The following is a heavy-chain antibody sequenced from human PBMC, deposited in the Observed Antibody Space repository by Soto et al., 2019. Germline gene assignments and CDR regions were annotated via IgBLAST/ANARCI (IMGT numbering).Heavy chain of an antibody. CDR1: GYTFTSYY. D-gene: IGHD1-7*01. CDR3: ARDGISGTTDGMDV. CDR2: INPSGGSA. V-gene: IGHV1-46*01. Sequence: ASLKVSCKASGYTFTSYYMLWVRHDPGQGPGWMGRINPSGGSASNAQKFQGRINMTRDSSTSTVYMELSSQRSEDKAVYYCARDGISGTTDGMDVWGQGTTVTVSS. J-gene: IGHJ6*02.